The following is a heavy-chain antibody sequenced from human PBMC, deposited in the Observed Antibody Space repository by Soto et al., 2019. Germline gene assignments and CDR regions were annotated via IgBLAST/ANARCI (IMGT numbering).Heavy chain of an antibody. J-gene: IGHJ5*02. D-gene: IGHD6-19*01. CDR1: GFSLSSGVG. CDR3: SYRHGLARGRGWFDP. V-gene: IGHV2-5*02. Sequence: QITLRESGPTLVKPTETLTLTCSFSGFSLSSGVGVGWVRQPPGKALEWLAVIYWDNDKRSSLSLKSRLTIPTDTSRYQVSLTMTNMDPADTAIYCCSYRHGLARGRGWFDPWGPGILVTVSS. CDR2: IYWDNDK.